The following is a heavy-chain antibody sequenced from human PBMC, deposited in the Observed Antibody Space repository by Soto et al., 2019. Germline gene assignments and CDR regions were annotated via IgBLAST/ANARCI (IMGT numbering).Heavy chain of an antibody. V-gene: IGHV3-48*03. CDR3: TRAAWLPYLSFY. J-gene: IGHJ4*02. CDR1: GFTFSRFE. D-gene: IGHD3-10*01. CDR2: ISSSGSTA. Sequence: QPGGSLRLSCAASGFTFSRFEFHWVRQAPGKGLEWISYISSSGSTAYYASSVEGRFTISRDNANNSVYLQMDSLRAEDTALYYCTRAAWLPYLSFYWGQGALVTVSS.